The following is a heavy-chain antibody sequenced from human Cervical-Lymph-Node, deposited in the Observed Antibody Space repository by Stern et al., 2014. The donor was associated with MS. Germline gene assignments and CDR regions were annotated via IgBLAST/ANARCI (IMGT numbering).Heavy chain of an antibody. V-gene: IGHV1-69*11. CDR1: GGTFSTHA. CDR2: IIPILDTT. Sequence: VQLVESGDEVKKPGSSVKVSCKSSGGTFSTHAISWVRQDPGQGLERLGRIIPILDTTEYAQSFRGRLTIDADDSTETAYMELRRQTPDDTAVYYCAREKSDCSGGSCFSSLDYWGQGTLVTVSS. J-gene: IGHJ4*02. D-gene: IGHD2-15*01. CDR3: AREKSDCSGGSCFSSLDY.